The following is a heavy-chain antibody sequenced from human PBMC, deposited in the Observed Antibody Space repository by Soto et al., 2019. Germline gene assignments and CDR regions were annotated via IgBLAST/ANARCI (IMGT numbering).Heavy chain of an antibody. V-gene: IGHV4-31*03. CDR2: IYYSGST. CDR1: GGSISSGGYY. Sequence: SETLSLTCTVSGGSISSGGYYWSWIRQHPGKGLEWIGCIYYSGSTYYNPSLKSRVTISVDTSKNQFSLKLSSVTAADTAVYYCARWPQLEPRFDYWGQGTLVTVSS. CDR3: ARWPQLEPRFDY. J-gene: IGHJ4*02. D-gene: IGHD1-1*01.